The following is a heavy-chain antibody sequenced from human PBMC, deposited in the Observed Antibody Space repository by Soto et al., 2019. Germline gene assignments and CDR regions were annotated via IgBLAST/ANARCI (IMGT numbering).Heavy chain of an antibody. D-gene: IGHD2-15*01. CDR2: ISYIGST. CDR3: ARQGYCSGSNCYRWFAP. J-gene: IGHJ5*02. CDR1: GGSISGSNYY. V-gene: IGHV4-39*01. Sequence: QLQLQESGPGLVTPSETLSLTCTVSGGSISGSNYYWAWIRQPPGKGLEWIGSISYIGSTYYHPSLKSRVTISVDTSQNHFSLRLSSVTAADTALYYCARQGYCSGSNCYRWFAPWGQGTLVTVSS.